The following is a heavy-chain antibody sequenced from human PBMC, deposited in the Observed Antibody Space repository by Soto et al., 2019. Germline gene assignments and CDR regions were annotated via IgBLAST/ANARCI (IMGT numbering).Heavy chain of an antibody. D-gene: IGHD3-9*01. CDR1: GGTFSSYT. CDR2: IIPILGIA. J-gene: IGHJ5*02. Sequence: ASVKVSCKASGGTFSSYTISWVRQAPGQGLEWMGRIIPILGIANYAQKFQGRVTITADKSTSTAYMELSSLRSEDTAVYYCAREPTYDILTGPPAFDPWGQGTLVTVSS. CDR3: AREPTYDILTGPPAFDP. V-gene: IGHV1-69*04.